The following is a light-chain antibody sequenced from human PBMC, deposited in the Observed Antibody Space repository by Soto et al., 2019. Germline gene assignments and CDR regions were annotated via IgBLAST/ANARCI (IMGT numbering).Light chain of an antibody. CDR1: QSVSSNY. CDR3: QHYGNSPRA. Sequence: EIVLTQSPGTLSLSPGERATLSCRASQSVSSNYITWYQQKPGQAPRRLIFGASSRATGIPDRFSGSGSGTDFTLTIGRLEPEDFAVYYCQHYGNSPRAFGQGTKV. V-gene: IGKV3-20*01. CDR2: GAS. J-gene: IGKJ1*01.